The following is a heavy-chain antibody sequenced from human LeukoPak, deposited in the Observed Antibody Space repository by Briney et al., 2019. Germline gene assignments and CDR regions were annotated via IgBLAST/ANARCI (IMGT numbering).Heavy chain of an antibody. CDR3: ARDFYYGSGSYYRAFDI. V-gene: IGHV1-18*01. J-gene: IGHJ3*02. Sequence: ASVKVSCKASGYTFTSYGISWVRQAPGQGLEWMGWISAYNGNTNYAQKLQGRVTMTTDTFTSTAYMELRSLRSDDTAVYYCARDFYYGSGSYYRAFDIWGQGTMVTVSS. D-gene: IGHD3-10*01. CDR1: GYTFTSYG. CDR2: ISAYNGNT.